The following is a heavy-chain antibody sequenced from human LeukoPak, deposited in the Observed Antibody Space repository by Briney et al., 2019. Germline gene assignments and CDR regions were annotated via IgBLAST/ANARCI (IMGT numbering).Heavy chain of an antibody. CDR3: ARGVRYCSSTSCYAAGDY. D-gene: IGHD2-2*01. J-gene: IGHJ4*02. V-gene: IGHV3-11*04. CDR1: GFTFSDYY. CDR2: ISSSGSTI. Sequence: GGSLRLSCAASGFTFSDYYMSWIRQAPGKGLEWVSYISSSGSTIYYADSVKGRFTISRDNAKNSLYLQMNSLRAEDTAVYYCARGVRYCSSTSCYAAGDYWGQGTLVTVSS.